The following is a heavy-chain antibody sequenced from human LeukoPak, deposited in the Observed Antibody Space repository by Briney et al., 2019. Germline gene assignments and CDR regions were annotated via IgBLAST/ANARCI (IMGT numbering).Heavy chain of an antibody. CDR1: GFTFSTYS. J-gene: IGHJ4*02. Sequence: GGSLRLSCAASGFTFSTYSMNWVRQAPGKGLEWVSSITSPVGRMYYADSLKGRITISRDNARSTLYLQMNSLRAEDTAVYYCASDGRSSGWYGFDYWGQGIMVTVSS. D-gene: IGHD6-19*01. CDR3: ASDGRSSGWYGFDY. CDR2: ITSPVGRM. V-gene: IGHV3-21*01.